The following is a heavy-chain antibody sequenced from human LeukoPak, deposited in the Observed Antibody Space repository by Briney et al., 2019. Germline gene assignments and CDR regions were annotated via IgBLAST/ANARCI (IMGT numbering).Heavy chain of an antibody. Sequence: GALRLSCAASGFTFSSYAMHWVRQAPGKGLEWVAVISYDGSNKYYADSVKGRFTISRDNSKNTLYLQMNSLRAEDTAVYYCAKGRGLLSDYWGQGTLVTVSS. CDR1: GFTFSSYA. J-gene: IGHJ4*02. CDR3: AKGRGLLSDY. V-gene: IGHV3-30-3*01. D-gene: IGHD1-26*01. CDR2: ISYDGSNK.